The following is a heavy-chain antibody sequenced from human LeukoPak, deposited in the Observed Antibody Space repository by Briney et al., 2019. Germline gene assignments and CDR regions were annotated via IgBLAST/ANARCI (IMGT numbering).Heavy chain of an antibody. CDR1: GGSFGGYY. J-gene: IGHJ1*01. V-gene: IGHV4-34*01. CDR3: VRGEDDFWSGYSRLAYFQH. CDR2: INHSGST. D-gene: IGHD3-3*01. Sequence: KSSETLSLTCAVYGGSFGGYYWSWLRQPPGKGLEWIGEINHSGSTNYNPSFKSRVTISVDTSKNQFSLKLSSVTAADTAVYYCVRGEDDFWSGYSRLAYFQHWGQGTLVTVSS.